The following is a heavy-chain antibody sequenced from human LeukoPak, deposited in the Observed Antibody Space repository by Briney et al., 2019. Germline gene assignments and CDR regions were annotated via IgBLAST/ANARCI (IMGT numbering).Heavy chain of an antibody. CDR3: ARGKGGCCSSTSCYRPNYFDY. V-gene: IGHV4-34*01. CDR2: INHSGST. J-gene: IGHJ4*02. D-gene: IGHD2-2*01. Sequence: SETLSLTCAVYGGSFSGYYWSWIRQPPGKGLEWIGEINHSGSTNYNPSLKSRVTISVDTSKNQFSLKLSSVTAADTAVYYCARGKGGCCSSTSCYRPNYFDYWGQGTLVTVSS. CDR1: GGSFSGYY.